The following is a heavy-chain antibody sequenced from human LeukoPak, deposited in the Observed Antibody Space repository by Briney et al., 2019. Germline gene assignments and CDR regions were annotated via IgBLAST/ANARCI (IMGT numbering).Heavy chain of an antibody. CDR3: ARVGPLNGDYPDY. CDR2: INTNTGNP. J-gene: IGHJ4*02. D-gene: IGHD4-17*01. CDR1: GYTFTTYV. Sequence: ASVKVSCKASGYTFTTYVMNWVRQAPGQGLEWMGWINTNTGNPTYAQGFTGRFVFSLDTSVSTAYLQISSLKAEDTAVYYCARVGPLNGDYPDYWGQGTLVTVSS. V-gene: IGHV7-4-1*02.